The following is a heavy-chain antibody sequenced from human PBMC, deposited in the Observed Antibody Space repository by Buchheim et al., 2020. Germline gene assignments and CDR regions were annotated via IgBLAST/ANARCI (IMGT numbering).Heavy chain of an antibody. Sequence: QVQLQESGPGLVKPSETLSLTCTVSGGSISSYYWSWIRQPPGKGLEWIGYIYYSGSTNYNPSLKSRVTISVDTSKNQFSLKLSSVTAADTAVYYCARVNRVRGNPRGGWFDPWGQGTL. J-gene: IGHJ5*02. D-gene: IGHD3-10*01. CDR3: ARVNRVRGNPRGGWFDP. CDR2: IYYSGST. CDR1: GGSISSYY. V-gene: IGHV4-59*12.